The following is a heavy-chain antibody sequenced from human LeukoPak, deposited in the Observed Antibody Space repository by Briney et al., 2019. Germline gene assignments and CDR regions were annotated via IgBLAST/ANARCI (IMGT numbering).Heavy chain of an antibody. CDR2: IIPILGKP. CDR3: ARGDWGFDYYGMDV. J-gene: IGHJ6*02. CDR1: GGTFSTYA. D-gene: IGHD3-16*01. V-gene: IGHV1-69*04. Sequence: SAKVCCKASGGTFSTYAISWVRQAPGQGLEWMGRIIPILGKPNYAQKFQGRVTITADKSTSTAYMEVSSLRSEDTAVYYCARGDWGFDYYGMDVWGQGTTVTVSS.